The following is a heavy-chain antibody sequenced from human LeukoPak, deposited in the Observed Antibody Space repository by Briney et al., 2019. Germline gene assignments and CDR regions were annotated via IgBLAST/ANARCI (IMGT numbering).Heavy chain of an antibody. CDR1: GFTFSSYA. Sequence: PGGSLRLSCAASGFTFSSYAMHWVRQAPGKGLEWVAVISYDGSNKYYADSVKGRFTISRDNSKNTLYLQMNSLRAEDTAVYYCAKAVRRYYATGQRIYYFDYWGQGTLVTVSS. V-gene: IGHV3-30-3*01. CDR2: ISYDGSNK. J-gene: IGHJ4*02. CDR3: AKAVRRYYATGQRIYYFDY. D-gene: IGHD3-10*01.